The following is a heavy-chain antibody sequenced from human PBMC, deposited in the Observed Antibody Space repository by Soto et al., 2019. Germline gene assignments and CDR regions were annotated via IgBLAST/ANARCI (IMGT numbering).Heavy chain of an antibody. CDR2: INSDGSST. CDR1: GFTFSSYW. D-gene: IGHD3-10*01. CDR3: ARDWDEVARVRGATHYYYGIDG. V-gene: IGHV3-74*01. Sequence: GGSLRLSCAAYGFTFSSYWMHWVRQAPGKGLVWASRINSDGSSTSYADSVKGRFTISRDNAKNTLYLQMNSLRAEDTAVYYCARDWDEVARVRGATHYYYGIDGWCQGTRVSV. J-gene: IGHJ6*02.